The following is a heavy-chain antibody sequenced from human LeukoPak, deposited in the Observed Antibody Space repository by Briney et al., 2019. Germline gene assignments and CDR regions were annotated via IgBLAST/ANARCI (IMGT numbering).Heavy chain of an antibody. D-gene: IGHD4-23*01. Sequence: PSETLSLTRAVYGGSFSGYYWSWIRQPPGKGLEWIGEINHSGSTNYNPSLKSRVTISVDTSKNQFSLKLSSVTAADTAVYYCARPRSRATYGGSHFDYWGQGTLVTVSS. J-gene: IGHJ4*02. CDR2: INHSGST. CDR3: ARPRSRATYGGSHFDY. V-gene: IGHV4-34*01. CDR1: GGSFSGYY.